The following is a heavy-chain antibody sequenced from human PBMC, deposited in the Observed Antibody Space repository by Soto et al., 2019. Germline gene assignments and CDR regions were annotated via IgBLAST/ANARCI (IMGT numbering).Heavy chain of an antibody. D-gene: IGHD6-19*01. CDR3: ARAVAVPADFDY. Sequence: QVQLVQSGAEEKKPGASVKVSCKASGYSFTSYAMHWVRQAPGQGLEWMGWINAGNGNTKYSQKFQGRVTITRDTSASTAYMELSSPRSEDTALYYCARAVAVPADFDYWGQGTLVTVSS. CDR2: INAGNGNT. V-gene: IGHV1-3*05. CDR1: GYSFTSYA. J-gene: IGHJ4*02.